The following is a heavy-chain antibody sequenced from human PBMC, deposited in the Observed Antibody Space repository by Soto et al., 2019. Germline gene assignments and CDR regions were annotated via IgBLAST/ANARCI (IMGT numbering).Heavy chain of an antibody. Sequence: QVQLVQSGAEVREPGASVKVSCKASGYSFTSLDINWVRPTTGQGLEWMGWLQPSSGRTGYAQKFQGRVTMTRDTSINTAYMELSSLTSDDTAFYYCARGGTAGVDYWGQGTLVTVSS. D-gene: IGHD3-10*01. CDR3: ARGGTAGVDY. CDR1: GYSFTSLD. V-gene: IGHV1-8*01. CDR2: LQPSSGRT. J-gene: IGHJ4*02.